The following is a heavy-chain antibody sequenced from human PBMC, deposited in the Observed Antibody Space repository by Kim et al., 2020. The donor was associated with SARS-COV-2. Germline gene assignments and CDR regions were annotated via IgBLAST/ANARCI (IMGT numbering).Heavy chain of an antibody. CDR2: I. Sequence: IYYADSVKGRFTISRDNAKNSLYLQMNSLRAEDTAVYYCARIAAAGYFDYWGQGTLVTVSS. D-gene: IGHD6-13*01. V-gene: IGHV3-11*01. J-gene: IGHJ4*02. CDR3: ARIAAAGYFDY.